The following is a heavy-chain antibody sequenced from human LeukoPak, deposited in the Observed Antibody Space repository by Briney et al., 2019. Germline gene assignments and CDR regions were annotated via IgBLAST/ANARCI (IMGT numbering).Heavy chain of an antibody. CDR2: IYYSGST. D-gene: IGHD1-20*01. CDR1: GGSISSGGYY. V-gene: IGHV4-31*03. Sequence: SQTLSLTCTVSGGSISSGGYYWSWIRQHPGKGLEWIGYIYYSGSTYYNPSLKSRVTISVDTFKNQFSLKLSSVTAADTAVYYCARDDPITGTPAYWGQGTLVTVSS. J-gene: IGHJ4*02. CDR3: ARDDPITGTPAY.